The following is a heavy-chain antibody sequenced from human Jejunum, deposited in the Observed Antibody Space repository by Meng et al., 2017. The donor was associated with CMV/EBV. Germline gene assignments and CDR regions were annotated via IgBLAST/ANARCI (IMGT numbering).Heavy chain of an antibody. D-gene: IGHD3-16*01. V-gene: IGHV3-66*01. CDR1: GFTGSCKY. CDR3: AESLKITN. CDR2: IYSGGST. J-gene: IGHJ4*02. Sequence: VESGGVLVLAGGSLGFSCAASGFTGSCKYMSWVRQAPGKGLEWVSVIYSGGSTYYADSVKGRVIISRDSSKNTVYLQMNSLRAEDTAVYYCAESLKITNWGQGTLVTVSS.